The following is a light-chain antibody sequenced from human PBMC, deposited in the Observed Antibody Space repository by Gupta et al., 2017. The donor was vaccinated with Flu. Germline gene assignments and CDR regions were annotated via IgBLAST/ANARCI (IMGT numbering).Light chain of an antibody. Sequence: DIQMTQSPSSLAASVGDRVTITCQASQDIDKFLNWYRQKPGKAPEILIFETSNLEAGVPSRFSGGGTGTVFTFTISSLQPEDLATYYCQQEDNAPLTFGGGTKVEI. J-gene: IGKJ4*01. CDR3: QQEDNAPLT. V-gene: IGKV1-33*01. CDR1: QDIDKF. CDR2: ETS.